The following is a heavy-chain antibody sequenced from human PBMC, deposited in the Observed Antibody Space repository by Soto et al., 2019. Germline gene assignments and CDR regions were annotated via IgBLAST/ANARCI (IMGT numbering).Heavy chain of an antibody. CDR3: ARDRGVWYSSSWYSGYFDY. Sequence: SETLSLTCTVSGGSVSSYYWSWIRQPPGKGLEWIGYIYYSGSTNYNPSLKSRVTISVDTSKNQFSLKLSSVTAADTAVYYCARDRGVWYSSSWYSGYFDYWGQGTLVTVSS. CDR1: GGSVSSYY. J-gene: IGHJ4*02. D-gene: IGHD6-13*01. CDR2: IYYSGST. V-gene: IGHV4-59*02.